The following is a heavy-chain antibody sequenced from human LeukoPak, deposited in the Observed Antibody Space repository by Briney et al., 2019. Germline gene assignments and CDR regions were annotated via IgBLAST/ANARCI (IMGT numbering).Heavy chain of an antibody. D-gene: IGHD6-19*01. CDR3: ARAVAGTRGAFDI. V-gene: IGHV4-34*01. CDR1: GGSFSGYY. Sequence: SETLSLTCAVYGGSFSGYYWSWIRQPPGKGLEWIGEINHSGSTNYNPSLKSRVTISVDTSKNQFSLKLSSVTAADTAVYYCARAVAGTRGAFDIWGQGTMVTVSS. CDR2: INHSGST. J-gene: IGHJ3*02.